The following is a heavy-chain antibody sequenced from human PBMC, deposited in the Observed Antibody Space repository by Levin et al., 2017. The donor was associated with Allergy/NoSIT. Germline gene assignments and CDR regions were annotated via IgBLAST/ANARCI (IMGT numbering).Heavy chain of an antibody. CDR1: GGSFSGYY. CDR2: INHSGST. CDR3: ARGQGGSCPTDFDY. J-gene: IGHJ4*02. D-gene: IGHD2-15*01. Sequence: SETLSLTCAVYGGSFSGYYWSWIRQPPGKGLEWIGEINHSGSTNYNPSLKSRVTISVDTSKNQFSLKLSSVTAADTAVYYCARGQGGSCPTDFDYWGQGTLVTVSS. V-gene: IGHV4-34*01.